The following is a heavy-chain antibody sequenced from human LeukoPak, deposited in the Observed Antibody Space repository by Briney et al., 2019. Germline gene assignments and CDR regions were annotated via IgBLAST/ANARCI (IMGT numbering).Heavy chain of an antibody. Sequence: GGSLRLSCAASGFTFSSYAMHWVRQAPGKGLEWVAVISYDGSNKYYADSVKGRFTISRGNSKNTLYLQMNSLRAEDTAVYYCARGTNFGVVLDYWGQGTLVTVSS. J-gene: IGHJ4*02. D-gene: IGHD3-3*01. CDR2: ISYDGSNK. V-gene: IGHV3-30*01. CDR3: ARGTNFGVVLDY. CDR1: GFTFSSYA.